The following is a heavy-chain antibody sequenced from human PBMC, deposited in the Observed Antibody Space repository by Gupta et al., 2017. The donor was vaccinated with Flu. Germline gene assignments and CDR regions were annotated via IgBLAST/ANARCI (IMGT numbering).Heavy chain of an antibody. CDR1: GESFSNYH. D-gene: IGHD4-17*01. V-gene: IGHV4-34*01. CDR3: AGSAARIAYDFVDDYGFDY. Sequence: QVQLQQWGAGLLKPSETLSLTCAVYGESFSNYHWSWIRQPPGKGLEWIGEINHSGRNIYNPARKSRVTISVDTSNNQFYLRLRYVMEAETAVYFCAGSAARIAYDFVDDYGFDYWGQGTPVTVSS. J-gene: IGHJ4*02. CDR2: INHSGRN.